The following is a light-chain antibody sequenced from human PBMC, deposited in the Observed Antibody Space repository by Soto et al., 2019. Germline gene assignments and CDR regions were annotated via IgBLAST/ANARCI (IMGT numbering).Light chain of an antibody. J-gene: IGLJ1*01. Sequence: QSALTQPTSVSGSPGQSITISCTGTSSDVGGYNYVSWYQQHPGKAPKLMIYDVSIRPSGVSNRFSGSKSGNTASLTISGLQAEDEADYYCSSYTSSSTRVFGTGTKVTVL. CDR3: SSYTSSSTRV. V-gene: IGLV2-14*01. CDR1: SSDVGGYNY. CDR2: DVS.